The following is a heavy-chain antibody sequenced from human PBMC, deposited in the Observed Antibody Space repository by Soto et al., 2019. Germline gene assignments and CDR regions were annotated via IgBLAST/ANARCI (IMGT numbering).Heavy chain of an antibody. Sequence: GSLRLSYVTSGFTVGNFWLTWVRQAPGKGLEWVANINEAGSEKHYLDSVKGRFTISRDNAKNSVFLQMNSLRVEDTAVYYGARPRGLTLASDPAPLRPLSTGM. CDR2: INEAGSEK. D-gene: IGHD3-10*01. CDR1: GFTVGNFW. CDR3: ARPRGLTLASDPAPLRPLSTGM. J-gene: IGHJ6*01. V-gene: IGHV3-7*01.